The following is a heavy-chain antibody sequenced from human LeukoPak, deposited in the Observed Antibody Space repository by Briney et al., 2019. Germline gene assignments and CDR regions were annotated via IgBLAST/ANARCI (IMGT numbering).Heavy chain of an antibody. D-gene: IGHD5-18*01. J-gene: IGHJ6*02. CDR2: IRDKANSYTT. Sequence: GGSLRLSCAASGFTFSDRYMDWVRQAPGEGLEWVARIRDKANSYTTEYAASVKGRFTISREDSKNSLYLHMSSLKTEDTAVYYCTRGAGGDTARDYYYYAMDVWGQGTTVTVSS. CDR1: GFTFSDRY. CDR3: TRGAGGDTARDYYYYAMDV. V-gene: IGHV3-72*01.